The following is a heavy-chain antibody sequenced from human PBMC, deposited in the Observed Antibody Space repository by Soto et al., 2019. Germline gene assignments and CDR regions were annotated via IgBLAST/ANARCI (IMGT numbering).Heavy chain of an antibody. V-gene: IGHV4-34*01. Sequence: SETLSLTCAVYGGSFSGYYWSWIRQPPGKGLEWIGEINHSGSTNYNPSLKGRVTISVDTSKNQFSLKLSSVTAADTAVYYCAGKLLYEYESSGKASNWFDPWGQGTLVTVSS. CDR3: AGKLLYEYESSGKASNWFDP. CDR2: INHSGST. D-gene: IGHD3-22*01. CDR1: GGSFSGYY. J-gene: IGHJ5*02.